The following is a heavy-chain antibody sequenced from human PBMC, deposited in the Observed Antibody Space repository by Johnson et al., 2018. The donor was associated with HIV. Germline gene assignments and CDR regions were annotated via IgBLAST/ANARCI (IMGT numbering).Heavy chain of an antibody. V-gene: IGHV3-66*01. CDR1: GFTVSSNY. CDR3: ARGYCTSSSHCDAFDL. CDR2: IYSGGRT. Sequence: VQLVESGGGLVQSGGSLRLSCAASGFTVSSNYMSWVRQAPGKGLEWVSVIYSGGRTYYADSVKVRFTISRDNSKNTLYLQMNSLRAEDTAVYFCARGYCTSSSHCDAFDLWGQGTMVTVSS. J-gene: IGHJ3*01. D-gene: IGHD2-2*01.